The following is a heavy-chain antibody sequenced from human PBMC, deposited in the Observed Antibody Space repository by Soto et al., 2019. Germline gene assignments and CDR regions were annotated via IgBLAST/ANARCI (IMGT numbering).Heavy chain of an antibody. V-gene: IGHV1-18*04. J-gene: IGHJ6*02. CDR3: ARGGRTYGLDV. D-gene: IGHD1-26*01. Sequence: AASVKVSCKTSGYTFTSFSITWVRQAPGQGLEWMGWISAYNGDTDHAQNLQGRVTMTTDTSTSTAYMEMRSLRSDDTAVYYCARGGRTYGLDVWGQGTTVTVSS. CDR2: ISAYNGDT. CDR1: GYTFTSFS.